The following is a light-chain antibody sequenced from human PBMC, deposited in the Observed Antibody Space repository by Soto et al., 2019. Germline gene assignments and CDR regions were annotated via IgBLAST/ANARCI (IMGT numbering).Light chain of an antibody. Sequence: QSVLTQPRSVSGSPGQSVTISCTGTSSDVGGYNYVSWYQQHPGKAPKLMIYDVSKRLSGVPDRFSGSKSGNTASLTISGLQAEDEADYYCCSYAGSYKGYVFGTGTKLTVL. CDR1: SSDVGGYNY. CDR3: CSYAGSYKGYV. CDR2: DVS. J-gene: IGLJ1*01. V-gene: IGLV2-11*01.